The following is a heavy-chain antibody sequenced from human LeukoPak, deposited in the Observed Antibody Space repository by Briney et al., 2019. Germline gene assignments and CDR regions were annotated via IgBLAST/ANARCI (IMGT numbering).Heavy chain of an antibody. J-gene: IGHJ4*02. Sequence: GSLRLSCAASGFTFSSYWMSWVRQAQGKGLEWVANIKQDGSEKYYVDSVKGRFTISRDNAKNSLYLQMNSLRAEDTAVYYCARVPYGDYAYFDYWGQGTLVTVSS. V-gene: IGHV3-7*01. CDR2: IKQDGSEK. D-gene: IGHD4-17*01. CDR3: ARVPYGDYAYFDY. CDR1: GFTFSSYW.